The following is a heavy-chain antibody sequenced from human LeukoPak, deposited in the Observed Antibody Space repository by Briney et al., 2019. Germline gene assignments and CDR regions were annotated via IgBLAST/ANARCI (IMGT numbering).Heavy chain of an antibody. CDR2: INWNGGRT. J-gene: IGHJ4*02. D-gene: IGHD2-2*02. CDR1: GFTLDVYG. Sequence: GGSLSLSGAASGFTLDVYGMGWVGHGQGKGLEGVSGINWNGGRTEYVDPVKGRFTISRDNLKNSLYLQMNSLRAEDTALYYCAREQHRRDIVVVPAAISGWGQGTLVTVSS. V-gene: IGHV3-20*04. CDR3: AREQHRRDIVVVPAAISG.